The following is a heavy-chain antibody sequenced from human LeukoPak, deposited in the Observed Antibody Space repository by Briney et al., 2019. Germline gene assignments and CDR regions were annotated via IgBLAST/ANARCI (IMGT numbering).Heavy chain of an antibody. CDR3: AGRPTGYSSGYVY. CDR2: ISGSAHKI. CDR1: GFTFSDYA. V-gene: IGHV3-23*01. J-gene: IGHJ4*02. Sequence: GGSLRLSCVVSGFTFSDYAMSWVRQAPEKGLDWVSVISGSAHKIRYADSVKGRFTISRDNSENTVYLQMNNLRAEDTALYYCAGRPTGYSSGYVYWGQGALVTVSS. D-gene: IGHD5-18*01.